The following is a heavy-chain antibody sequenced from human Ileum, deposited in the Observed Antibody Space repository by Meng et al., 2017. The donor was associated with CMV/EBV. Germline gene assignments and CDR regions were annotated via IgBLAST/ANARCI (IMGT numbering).Heavy chain of an antibody. CDR2: IHISGAT. J-gene: IGHJ4*02. V-gene: IGHV4-61*02. CDR1: GGSIGSGDYY. CDR3: AREMSRTGFFDY. Sequence: QVQPQESGPGLVEPSETLSLTCTVSGGSIGSGDYYWSWIRQPAGKGLEWIGRIHISGATNYNPSLKSRVTMSVDTSKNQFSLKVRSVTAADTAVYYCAREMSRTGFFDYWGQGNLVTVSS. D-gene: IGHD1-1*01.